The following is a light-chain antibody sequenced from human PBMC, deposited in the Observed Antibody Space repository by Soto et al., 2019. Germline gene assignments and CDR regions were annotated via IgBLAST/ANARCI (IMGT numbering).Light chain of an antibody. CDR2: SAS. J-gene: IGKJ5*01. CDR1: QGISSY. Sequence: AIRMTQSPSSLSASTGDRVTITCRASQGISSYLAWYRQKPGKAPKLLIRSASTLQRGVPSRFSGSGSRTDFTLTITNLQPDDIATYYCQQSLTMPLTFGHGTRLEI. CDR3: QQSLTMPLT. V-gene: IGKV1-8*01.